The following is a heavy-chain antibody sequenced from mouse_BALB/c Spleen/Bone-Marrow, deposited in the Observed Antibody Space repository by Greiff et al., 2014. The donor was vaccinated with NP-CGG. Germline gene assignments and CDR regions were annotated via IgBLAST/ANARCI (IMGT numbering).Heavy chain of an antibody. V-gene: IGHV1-4*01. CDR2: INPSTGYT. Sequence: ESGAELAKPGASVKMSCKASGYTFTSYRMHWVKQRPGQGLEWIGYINPSTGYTEYNQKFKDKATLTADKSSSTAYMQLSSLTSEDSAVYYCARSYYDGSSFAYWGQGTLVTVSA. CDR1: GYTFTSYR. J-gene: IGHJ3*01. CDR3: ARSYYDGSSFAY. D-gene: IGHD1-1*01.